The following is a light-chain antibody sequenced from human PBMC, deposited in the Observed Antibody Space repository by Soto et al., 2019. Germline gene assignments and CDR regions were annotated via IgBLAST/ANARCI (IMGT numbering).Light chain of an antibody. CDR2: EVS. V-gene: IGLV2-14*01. J-gene: IGLJ3*02. CDR3: SSYTSSSTRV. CDR1: SSDVGGYNY. Sequence: QSALTQPASVSGSPGQSITISCTGTSSDVGGYNYVSWYQQHPGKAPKLMIYEVSNRPSGVSNRFSGSKSGNTAYLTISGVQAEDEADYYCSSYTSSSTRVFGGGTKLTV.